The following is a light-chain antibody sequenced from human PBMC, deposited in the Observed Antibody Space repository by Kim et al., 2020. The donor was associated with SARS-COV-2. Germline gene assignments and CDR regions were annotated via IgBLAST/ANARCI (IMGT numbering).Light chain of an antibody. CDR1: QGIRKD. CDR3: LQHNSYPRYT. Sequence: DIQMTQSPSSLSASIGDRVTITCRASQGIRKDLGWYQQKPGKVPKRQIYAASNLESGVPSRFSGSGSGTDFSLTISSLQPEDFATYYCLQHNSYPRYTFGQGTKLEI. CDR2: AAS. V-gene: IGKV1-17*01. J-gene: IGKJ2*01.